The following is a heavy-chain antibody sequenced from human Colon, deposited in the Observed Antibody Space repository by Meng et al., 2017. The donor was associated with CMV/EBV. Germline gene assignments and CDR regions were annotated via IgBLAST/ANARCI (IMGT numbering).Heavy chain of an antibody. J-gene: IGHJ6*02. D-gene: IGHD3-10*01. V-gene: IGHV3-11*01. Sequence: GGSLRLSCAASGFPFSDYYMSWIRQAPGKGLEWVAYISENARTTYYAQSVKARFTISRDNAKNSLYLQMNSLRAADTALYYCARALSGDGMDVWGQGTTVTVSS. CDR3: ARALSGDGMDV. CDR2: ISENARTT. CDR1: GFPFSDYY.